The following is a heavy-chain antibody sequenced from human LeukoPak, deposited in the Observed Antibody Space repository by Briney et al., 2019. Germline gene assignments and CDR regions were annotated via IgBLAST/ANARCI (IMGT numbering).Heavy chain of an antibody. Sequence: GGSLRLSCAASGFTFSSYWMHWVRQAPGKGLVWVSRINSDGSSTTYADSVKGRFTTSRDNSKNTLYLQMNSLRAEDTAVYYCARDERFDYDSSGYYDYWGQGTLVTVSS. CDR3: ARDERFDYDSSGYYDY. V-gene: IGHV3-74*01. D-gene: IGHD3-22*01. CDR1: GFTFSSYW. J-gene: IGHJ4*02. CDR2: INSDGSST.